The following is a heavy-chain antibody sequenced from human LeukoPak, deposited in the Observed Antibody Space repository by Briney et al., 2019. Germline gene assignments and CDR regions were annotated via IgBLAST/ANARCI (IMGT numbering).Heavy chain of an antibody. CDR2: ISGSGGST. D-gene: IGHD6-19*01. J-gene: IGHJ6*02. Sequence: PGGSLRLSCAASGFTFSSYAMSWVRQAPGKGLEWVSAISGSGGSTYYADSVKGRFTISRDNSKNTLYLQMNSLRAEDTAVYYCAKKAVAGDHYYYGMDVWGQGTMVTVSS. CDR3: AKKAVAGDHYYYGMDV. CDR1: GFTFSSYA. V-gene: IGHV3-23*01.